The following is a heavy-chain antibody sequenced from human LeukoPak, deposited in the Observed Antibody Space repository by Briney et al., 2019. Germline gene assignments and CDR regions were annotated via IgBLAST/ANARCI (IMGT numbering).Heavy chain of an antibody. CDR3: ARDPELEYWFDP. Sequence: GSSVKVSCKASGGTFSSYAISWVRQAPGHGLEWMGGIIPIFGTANYAQKFQGRVTITADESTSTAYMELSSLRSEDTAVYYCARDPELEYWFDPWGQGTLVTVSS. J-gene: IGHJ5*02. D-gene: IGHD1-1*01. V-gene: IGHV1-69*01. CDR2: IIPIFGTA. CDR1: GGTFSSYA.